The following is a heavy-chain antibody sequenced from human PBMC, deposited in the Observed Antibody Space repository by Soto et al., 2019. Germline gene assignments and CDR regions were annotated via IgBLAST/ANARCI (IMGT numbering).Heavy chain of an antibody. CDR1: GGTFSSYA. V-gene: IGHV1-69*13. CDR2: IIPIFGTA. J-gene: IGHJ5*02. Sequence: SVKVSCKASGGTFSSYAISWVRQAPGQGLEWMGGIIPIFGTANYAQKFQGRVTITADESTSTAYMELSSLRSEDTAVFYCARESIAYGGNFNPNWFDPWGQGTLVTVSS. D-gene: IGHD4-17*01. CDR3: ARESIAYGGNFNPNWFDP.